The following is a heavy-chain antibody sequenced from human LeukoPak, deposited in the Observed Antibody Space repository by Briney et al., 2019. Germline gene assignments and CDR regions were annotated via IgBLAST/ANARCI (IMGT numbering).Heavy chain of an antibody. CDR3: ARVKGGAHPD. Sequence: PSETLSLTCTVSGGSISSYYWGWIRQPPGKGLEWIGYIYYTGSTTYNPSLKSRVTISVDTSKNQFSLKLSSVTAADTALYYCARVKGGAHPDWGQGTLVTVSS. J-gene: IGHJ4*02. CDR2: IYYTGST. CDR1: GGSISSYY. D-gene: IGHD3-16*01. V-gene: IGHV4-59*01.